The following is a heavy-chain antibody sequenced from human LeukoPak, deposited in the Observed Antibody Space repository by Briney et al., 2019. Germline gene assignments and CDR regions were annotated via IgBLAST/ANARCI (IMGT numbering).Heavy chain of an antibody. Sequence: QPGGSLRLSCAASEFTFSSYAMQWVRQAPGKGLEWVSGISASGGSTWYADSVKGRFTISRDNAKNSLYLQLNSLRPEDTAVYYCARAGHYYFDYWGQGTLVTVSS. CDR2: ISASGGST. V-gene: IGHV3-23*01. CDR1: EFTFSSYA. D-gene: IGHD3-10*01. CDR3: ARAGHYYFDY. J-gene: IGHJ4*02.